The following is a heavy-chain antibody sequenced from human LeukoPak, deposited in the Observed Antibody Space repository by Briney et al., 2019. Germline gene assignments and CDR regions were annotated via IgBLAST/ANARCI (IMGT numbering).Heavy chain of an antibody. Sequence: SETLSLTCTVSGGSISPYYWSWIRQPPGEGLECIGYIYYSGSTNYSPSLKSRVTISVDTSKNQFSLKLSSVTAADTAVYYCARGGWSLDLWGRGTLVTVPS. CDR3: ARGGWSLDL. D-gene: IGHD3-16*01. J-gene: IGHJ2*01. V-gene: IGHV4-59*01. CDR1: GGSISPYY. CDR2: IYYSGST.